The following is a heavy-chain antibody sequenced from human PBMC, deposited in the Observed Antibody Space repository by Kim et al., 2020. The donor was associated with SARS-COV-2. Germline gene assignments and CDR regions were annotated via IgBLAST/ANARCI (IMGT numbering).Heavy chain of an antibody. V-gene: IGHV1-8*01. Sequence: ASVKVSCKASGYTFTSYDINWVRQATGQGLEWMGWMNPNSGNTGYAQKFQGRVTMTRNTSISTAYMELSSLRSEDTAVYYCARGPIVVVKNNWFDPWGQGTLVTVSS. J-gene: IGHJ5*02. CDR1: GYTFTSYD. CDR2: MNPNSGNT. CDR3: ARGPIVVVKNNWFDP. D-gene: IGHD2-21*01.